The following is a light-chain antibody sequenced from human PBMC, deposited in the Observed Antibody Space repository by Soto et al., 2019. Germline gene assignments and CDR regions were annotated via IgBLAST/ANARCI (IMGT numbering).Light chain of an antibody. CDR3: LQDYNSPYT. V-gene: IGKV1-6*01. J-gene: IGKJ2*01. CDR2: AAS. CDR1: QGIRND. Sequence: AIQMTQSPSSLSASVGDRVTITCRASQGIRNDLGWYQQKPEKAPKLLIYAASSLQSGAPSRFRGSGSGTEFSITISSLQPEDFATYYCLQDYNSPYTFGQGTKLEIK.